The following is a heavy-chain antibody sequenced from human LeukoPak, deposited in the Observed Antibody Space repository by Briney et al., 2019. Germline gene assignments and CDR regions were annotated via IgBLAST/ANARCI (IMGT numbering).Heavy chain of an antibody. J-gene: IGHJ4*02. D-gene: IGHD3-10*01. Sequence: GGSLRLSCAASGFTFSSYWMHWVRQAPGKGLVWVSRINSGGSNTRYADSVKGRFTISRDNAKNTLYLQMNSLRAEDTAVYYCAGDYYGSGDYWGQGTLVTVSS. V-gene: IGHV3-74*01. CDR3: AGDYYGSGDY. CDR1: GFTFSSYW. CDR2: INSGGSNT.